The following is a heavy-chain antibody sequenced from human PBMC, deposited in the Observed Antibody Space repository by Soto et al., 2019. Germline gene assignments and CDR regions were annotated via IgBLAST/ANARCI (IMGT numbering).Heavy chain of an antibody. D-gene: IGHD3-10*01. Sequence: QVQLVQSGAEVKKPGASVKVSCKASGYTFTSYGISWVRQAPGQGLEWVGWISAYNGNTNYAQKLQGRVTRSTDTSTSTAYMELRSLRSDDTAVYYCARDDHLLWSTGAVDYWGQGTLVTVSS. CDR1: GYTFTSYG. J-gene: IGHJ4*02. V-gene: IGHV1-18*01. CDR3: ARDDHLLWSTGAVDY. CDR2: ISAYNGNT.